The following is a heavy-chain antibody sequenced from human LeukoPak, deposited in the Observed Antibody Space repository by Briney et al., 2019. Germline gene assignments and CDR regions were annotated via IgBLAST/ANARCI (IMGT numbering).Heavy chain of an antibody. Sequence: WASVKVSCKASGYTFTGYYMHWVRQAPGQGLEWMGRINPNSGGTNYAQKFQGRVTMTRDTSISTAYMELNRLRSDDPPVYSCARPLGEAGTSDRGLDYWGQATLVTVSS. CDR2: INPNSGGT. D-gene: IGHD6-19*01. CDR3: ARPLGEAGTSDRGLDY. J-gene: IGHJ4*02. V-gene: IGHV1-2*06. CDR1: GYTFTGYY.